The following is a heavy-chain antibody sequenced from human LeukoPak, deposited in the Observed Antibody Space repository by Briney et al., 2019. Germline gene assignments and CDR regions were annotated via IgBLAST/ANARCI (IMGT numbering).Heavy chain of an antibody. CDR2: IIPIFGTA. CDR1: GGTFSSYA. V-gene: IGHV1-69*06. J-gene: IGHJ6*03. Sequence: SVKVSCKASGGTFSSYAISWVRQAPGQGLEWMGGIIPIFGTANYAQKFQGRVTITADKSTSTAYMELSSLRSEDTAVYYCARHKPVEMATITEQNWGYYYYYYMDVWGKGTTVTVSS. CDR3: ARHKPVEMATITEQNWGYYYYYYMDV. D-gene: IGHD5-24*01.